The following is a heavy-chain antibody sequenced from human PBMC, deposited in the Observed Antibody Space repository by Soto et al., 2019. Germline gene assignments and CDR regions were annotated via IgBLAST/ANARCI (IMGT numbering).Heavy chain of an antibody. CDR3: AKSWGRQRWLQSWDY. D-gene: IGHD3-16*01. CDR2: ISGSGGST. Sequence: GSLRLSCAASGFTFSSYAMSWVRQAPGKGLEWVSAISGSGGSTYYADSVKGRFTISRDNSKNTLYLQMNSLRAEDTAVYYCAKSWGRQRWLQSWDYWGQGTLVTVSS. J-gene: IGHJ4*02. V-gene: IGHV3-23*01. CDR1: GFTFSSYA.